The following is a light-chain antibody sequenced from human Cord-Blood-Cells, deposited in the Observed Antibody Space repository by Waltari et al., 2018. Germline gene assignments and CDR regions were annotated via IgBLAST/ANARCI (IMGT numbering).Light chain of an antibody. J-gene: IGKJ3*01. Sequence: DIQLTQSPSFLSASVGDRVTINCRASQGISSYLAWYQQKPGKAPKLLIYAASTLQSGVPSRFSGSGSGTEFTLTISSLQPEDFATYYCQQLNSYPRGTFGPGTKVDIK. CDR1: QGISSY. V-gene: IGKV1-9*01. CDR3: QQLNSYPRGT. CDR2: AAS.